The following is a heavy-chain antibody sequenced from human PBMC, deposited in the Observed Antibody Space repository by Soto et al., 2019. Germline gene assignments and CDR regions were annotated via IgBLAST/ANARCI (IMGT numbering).Heavy chain of an antibody. V-gene: IGHV3-73*02. J-gene: IGHJ4*02. CDR2: IRNKVSTYAT. Sequence: EVQLVESGGGLVQPGGSLKLSCAASGFTFTDSAIHWVRQASGKGPEWVGRIRNKVSTYATAYAASVKGRFTISRDDATSTTYLQMNSLKTEDTAVYYCSRRRDWTATDPLDYWGQGTLVTVSS. CDR3: SRRRDWTATDPLDY. CDR1: GFTFTDSA. D-gene: IGHD2-21*01.